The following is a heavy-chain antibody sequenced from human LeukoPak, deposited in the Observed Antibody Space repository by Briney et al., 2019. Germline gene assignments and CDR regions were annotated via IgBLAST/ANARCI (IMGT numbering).Heavy chain of an antibody. Sequence: GGSLRLSCAASGFTFSSYAMHWVRQAPGKGLEWVSSIASTTSHIYYADSVKGRFTISRDNAKNSLYLQMNSLRADDTAVYYCARDLEVGATRFDYFDYWGQGALVTVSS. V-gene: IGHV3-21*01. CDR2: IASTTSHI. J-gene: IGHJ4*02. CDR1: GFTFSSYA. D-gene: IGHD1-26*01. CDR3: ARDLEVGATRFDYFDY.